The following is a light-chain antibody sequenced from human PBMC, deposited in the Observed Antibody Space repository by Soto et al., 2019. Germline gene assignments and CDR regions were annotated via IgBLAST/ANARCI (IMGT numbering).Light chain of an antibody. Sequence: QSVLTQPRSVSGSPGHSVAISCTGSRSDVGGYKYVSWYQQFPGKAPKLIIYDVSRRPSGVPDRFSGSKSGNTASLTVSGLQAEDEGDYYCCSYGGGRTPLGFGGGTKVTVL. J-gene: IGLJ2*01. V-gene: IGLV2-11*01. CDR3: CSYGGGRTPLG. CDR1: RSDVGGYKY. CDR2: DVS.